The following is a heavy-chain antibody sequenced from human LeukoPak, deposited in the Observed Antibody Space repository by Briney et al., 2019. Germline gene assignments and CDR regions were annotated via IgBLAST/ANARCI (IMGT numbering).Heavy chain of an antibody. J-gene: IGHJ4*02. V-gene: IGHV3-21*01. CDR2: ISSSSSYI. CDR1: GFTFSSYS. CDR3: AREIRATVTTFDY. D-gene: IGHD4-17*01. Sequence: GRSLRLSCAASGFTFSSYSMNWVRQAPGKGLEWVSSISSSSSYIYYADSMKGRFTISRDNAKNSLYLQMNSLRAEDTAVYYCAREIRATVTTFDYWGQGTLVTVSS.